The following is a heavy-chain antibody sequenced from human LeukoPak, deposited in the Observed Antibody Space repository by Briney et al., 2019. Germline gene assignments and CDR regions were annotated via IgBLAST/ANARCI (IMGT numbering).Heavy chain of an antibody. CDR2: IYSGGST. D-gene: IGHD1-26*01. CDR1: EFSVGSNY. V-gene: IGHV3-66*01. J-gene: IGHJ5*02. CDR3: ARVRGSYYKGGWFDP. Sequence: GGSLRLSCAASEFSVGSNYMTWVRQAPGKGLEWVSLIYSGGSTYYADSVKGRFTISRDNSKNTLYLQMNSLRAEDTAVYYCARVRGSYYKGGWFDPWGQGTLVTVSS.